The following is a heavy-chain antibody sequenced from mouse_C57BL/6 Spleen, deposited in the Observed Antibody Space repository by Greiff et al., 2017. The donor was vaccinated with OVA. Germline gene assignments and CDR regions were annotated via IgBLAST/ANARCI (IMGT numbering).Heavy chain of an antibody. J-gene: IGHJ2*01. V-gene: IGHV1-50*01. CDR1: GYTFTSYW. CDR2: IDPSDSYT. Sequence: VQLQQPGAELVKPGASVKLSCKASGYTFTSYWMQWVKQRPGQGLEWIGEIDPSDSYTNYNQKFKGKATLTVDTSSSTAYMQLSSLTSEDSAVYYCARDLYGDYWGKGTTLTVSS. CDR3: ARDLYGDY. D-gene: IGHD1-1*01.